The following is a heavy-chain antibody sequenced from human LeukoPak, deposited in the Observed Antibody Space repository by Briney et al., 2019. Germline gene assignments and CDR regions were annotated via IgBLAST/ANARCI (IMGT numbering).Heavy chain of an antibody. CDR3: ARDRGKDFLDN. CDR2: ISGSGGST. CDR1: GFTFSSYA. V-gene: IGHV3-23*01. J-gene: IGHJ4*02. Sequence: PGGSLRLSCAASGFTFSSYAMSWVRQAPGKGLEWVSAISGSGGSTYYADSVKGRFTISRDNSKNTLYLQMNSLRADDTALYYCARDRGKDFLDNWGQGTQVTVSS. D-gene: IGHD4-23*01.